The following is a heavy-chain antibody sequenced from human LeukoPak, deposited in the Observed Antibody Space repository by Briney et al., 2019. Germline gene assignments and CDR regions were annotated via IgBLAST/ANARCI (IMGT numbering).Heavy chain of an antibody. J-gene: IGHJ6*03. D-gene: IGHD1-26*01. Sequence: GGSLRLSCAASGFTFSSYWMSWVRQAPGKGLEWVANIKQDGSEKYYVGSVKGRFTISRDNAKNSLYLQMNSLRAEDTAVYYCARERWELLRAAYYYMDVWGKGTTVTVSS. CDR1: GFTFSSYW. CDR3: ARERWELLRAAYYYMDV. V-gene: IGHV3-7*01. CDR2: IKQDGSEK.